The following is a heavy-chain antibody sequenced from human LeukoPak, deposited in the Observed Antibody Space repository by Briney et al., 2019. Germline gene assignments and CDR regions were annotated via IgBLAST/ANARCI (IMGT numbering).Heavy chain of an antibody. Sequence: GESLKISCRGSGYSFTSYWIGWVRQMPGKGLEWMGIIYLGECYTRYSPSFQGQVTISAGQSTSTAFLPYSSLKASDTAMYYCARDGFVEAAGDYWGQGTLVAVSS. J-gene: IGHJ4*02. CDR2: IYLGECYT. CDR1: GYSFTSYW. CDR3: ARDGFVEAAGDY. D-gene: IGHD6-13*01. V-gene: IGHV5-51*06.